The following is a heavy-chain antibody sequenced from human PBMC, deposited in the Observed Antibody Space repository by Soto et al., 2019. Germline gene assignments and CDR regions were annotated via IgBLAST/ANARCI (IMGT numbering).Heavy chain of an antibody. CDR1: GGTFSSYA. J-gene: IGHJ4*02. D-gene: IGHD3-22*01. CDR3: AADAGGLDYYDSSESFDY. V-gene: IGHV1-69*05. CDR2: IIPIFGTA. Sequence: GASVKVSCKASGGTFSSYAISWVRQAPGQGLEWMGGIIPIFGTANYAQKFQGRVTITRDMSTSTAYMELSSLRSEDTAVYYCAADAGGLDYYDSSESFDYWGQGTLVTVSS.